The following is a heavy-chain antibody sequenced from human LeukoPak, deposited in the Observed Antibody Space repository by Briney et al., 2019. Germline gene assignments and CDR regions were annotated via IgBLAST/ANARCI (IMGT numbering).Heavy chain of an antibody. J-gene: IGHJ6*03. CDR2: IKQDGSEK. CDR3: AKMTMVGYYYYYFMDV. CDR1: GFTFSSYW. D-gene: IGHD4/OR15-4a*01. V-gene: IGHV3-7*01. Sequence: GGSLRLSCAASGFTFSSYWMSWVRQAPGKGLEWVANIKQDGSEKYYVDSEKGRFTISRDNAKNSLYLQMNSLRAEDTAVYYCAKMTMVGYYYYYFMDVWGKGTTVTISS.